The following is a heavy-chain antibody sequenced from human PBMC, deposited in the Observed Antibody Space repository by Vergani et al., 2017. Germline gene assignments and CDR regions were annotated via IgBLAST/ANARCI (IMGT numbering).Heavy chain of an antibody. V-gene: IGHV3-30*02. Sequence: QVQLVESGGGVVQPGGSLRLSCAASGFTFNSYGMHWVRQGPGKGLEWVASIRSDESRRYYGDSMEGPFTISTDNSKNSLYLQMHSLRAEDTAVYYCASQPILGILTLDYWGQGTRVTVYS. J-gene: IGHJ4*02. D-gene: IGHD7-27*01. CDR2: IRSDESRR. CDR1: GFTFNSYG. CDR3: ASQPILGILTLDY.